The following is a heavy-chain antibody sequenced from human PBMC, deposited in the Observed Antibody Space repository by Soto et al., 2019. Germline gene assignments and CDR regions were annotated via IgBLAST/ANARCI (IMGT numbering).Heavy chain of an antibody. CDR3: GRCRTDSYAMDV. J-gene: IGHJ6*02. CDR1: GYSFTSYG. D-gene: IGHD5-18*01. V-gene: IGHV1-18*01. Sequence: ASVNVSCKASGYSFTSYGIGWVRQVPGQGPELMGWISPYNGRTNYAQSVKGRVVMTTXXXXXXVXLXLXXLXSDVSSIYYCGRCRTDSYAMDVWGQGTTVTVS. CDR2: ISPYNGRT.